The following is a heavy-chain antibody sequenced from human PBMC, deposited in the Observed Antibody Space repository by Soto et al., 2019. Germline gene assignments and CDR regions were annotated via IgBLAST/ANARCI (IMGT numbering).Heavy chain of an antibody. CDR3: ARENFFLVPADGLGDRYYGMEV. CDR1: GGSISSGGYY. V-gene: IGHV4-31*03. J-gene: IGHJ6*02. D-gene: IGHD2-2*01. Sequence: PSETLSLTCTVSGGSISSGGYYWSWIRQHPGKGLEWIGYIYYSGSTYYNPSLKSRVTISVDTSKNQFSLKLRSVTAADTAVYYCARENFFLVPADGLGDRYYGMEVWGQGTTV. CDR2: IYYSGST.